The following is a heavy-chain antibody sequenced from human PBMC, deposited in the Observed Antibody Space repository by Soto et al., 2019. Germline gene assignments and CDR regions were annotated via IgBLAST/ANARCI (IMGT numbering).Heavy chain of an antibody. CDR3: TKDQTDVTLFDY. J-gene: IGHJ4*02. V-gene: IGHV3-74*01. D-gene: IGHD2-21*02. CDR1: GFIFKMYW. Sequence: GGSLRLSCAASGFIFKMYWMHWVRQSPGKGLVWISRIYNDGTYSDYADSVRGRFTISRDNVNDTLYLQMNNLRAEDSGLYYCTKDQTDVTLFDYWGQGTLVTVSS. CDR2: IYNDGTYS.